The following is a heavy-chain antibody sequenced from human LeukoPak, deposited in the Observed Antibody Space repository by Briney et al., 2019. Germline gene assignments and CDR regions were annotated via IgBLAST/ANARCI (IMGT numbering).Heavy chain of an antibody. V-gene: IGHV4-59*01. D-gene: IGHD3-16*02. J-gene: IGHJ6*02. CDR3: AREGNSLNYYYYGMDV. CDR2: IYYSGST. CDR1: GSSISSYY. Sequence: ASETLSLTCTVSGSSISSYYWSWIRQPPGKGLEWIGYIYYSGSTNYNPSLKSRVTISVDTSKNQFSLKLSSVTAADTAVYYCAREGNSLNYYYYGMDVWGQGTTVTVSS.